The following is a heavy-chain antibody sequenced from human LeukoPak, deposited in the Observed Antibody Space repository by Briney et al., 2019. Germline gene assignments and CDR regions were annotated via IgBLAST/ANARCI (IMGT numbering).Heavy chain of an antibody. D-gene: IGHD3-10*01. J-gene: IGHJ3*02. CDR1: GFTFSSYA. CDR3: ARDKRWGLWFGESPDAFDI. V-gene: IGHV3-30-3*01. CDR2: ISYDGSNK. Sequence: GGSLRLSCAASGFTFSSYAMHWVRQAPGKGLEWVAVISYDGSNKYYADSVKGRFTISRDNSKNTLYLQMSSLRAEDTAVYYCARDKRWGLWFGESPDAFDIWGQGTMVTVST.